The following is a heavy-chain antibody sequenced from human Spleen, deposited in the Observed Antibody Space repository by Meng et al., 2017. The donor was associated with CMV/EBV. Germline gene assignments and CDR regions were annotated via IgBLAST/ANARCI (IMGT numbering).Heavy chain of an antibody. CDR1: GVTFNSYT. D-gene: IGHD1-26*01. CDR2: VIPILTKS. V-gene: IGHV1-69*08. Sequence: SVKVSCKASGVTFNSYTISWVRQAPGQGLEWMGRVIPILTKSDYSQKFKGRVTISADRPTTTAYMEFSSLRSEDTAVYYCARVGISGSHYYYYYGMDVWGQGTTVTVSS. CDR3: ARVGISGSHYYYYYGMDV. J-gene: IGHJ6*02.